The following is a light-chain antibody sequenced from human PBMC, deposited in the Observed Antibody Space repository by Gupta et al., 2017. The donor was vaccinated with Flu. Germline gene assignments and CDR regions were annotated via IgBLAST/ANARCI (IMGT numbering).Light chain of an antibody. V-gene: IGKV3-15*01. Sequence: EIVMTQSPATLPMSPGEKVTLSCRTSHTVKRNLVWYQHKFGQAPRLLIYAASIRATGVTPRFSGSGYGTEFILSISSLQSEDVAVYYCQQYHEWPRTFGPGTKVEVK. CDR1: HTVKRN. CDR3: QQYHEWPRT. CDR2: AAS. J-gene: IGKJ1*01.